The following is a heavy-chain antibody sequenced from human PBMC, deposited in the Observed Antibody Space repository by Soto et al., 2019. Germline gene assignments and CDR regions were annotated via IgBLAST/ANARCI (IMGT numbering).Heavy chain of an antibody. CDR2: IKQDGSEK. CDR3: ARDKGYDFWSGYYYYYYYGMDV. D-gene: IGHD3-3*01. Sequence: GGSLRLSCAASGFTFSSYWMSWVRQAPGKGLEWVVNIKQDGSEKYYVDSVKDRFTISRDNAKNSLYLQMNSLRAEDTAVYYCARDKGYDFWSGYYYYYYYGMDVWGQGTTVTVSS. CDR1: GFTFSSYW. V-gene: IGHV3-7*01. J-gene: IGHJ6*02.